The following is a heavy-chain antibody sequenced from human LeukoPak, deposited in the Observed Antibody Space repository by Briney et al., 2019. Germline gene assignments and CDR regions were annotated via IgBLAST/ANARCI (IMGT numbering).Heavy chain of an antibody. J-gene: IGHJ4*02. CDR2: IYHSGST. CDR3: AGDSYGYFDY. D-gene: IGHD5-18*01. Sequence: SETLSLTCTVSGYSISSGYYWGWIRQPPGKGLEWIGSIYHSGSTYYNPSLKSRVTISVDTSKNQFSLKLSSVTAADTAVYYCAGDSYGYFDYWGQGTLVTVSS. V-gene: IGHV4-38-2*02. CDR1: GYSISSGYY.